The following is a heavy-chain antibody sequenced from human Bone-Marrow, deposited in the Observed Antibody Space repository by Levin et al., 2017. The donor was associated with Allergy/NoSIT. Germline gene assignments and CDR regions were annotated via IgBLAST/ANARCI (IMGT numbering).Heavy chain of an antibody. V-gene: IGHV3-23*01. D-gene: IGHD3/OR15-3a*01. CDR1: GFTFSTYA. CDR3: AKGGDGLVPLMAYFDS. J-gene: IGHJ4*02. Sequence: PGGSLRLSCTASGFTFSTYAMSWVRQAPGKGLEWVSAISGAGGSTYYADSVRGRFTISRDNSKNTLFLKMNSPRADDAGVYYCAKGGDGLVPLMAYFDSWGQGTLVTVSS. CDR2: ISGAGGST.